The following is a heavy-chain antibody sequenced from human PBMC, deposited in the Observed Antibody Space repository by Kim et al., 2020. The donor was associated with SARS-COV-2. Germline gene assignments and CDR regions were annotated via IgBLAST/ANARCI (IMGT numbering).Heavy chain of an antibody. Sequence: GGSLRLSCTASGFTFSSYWMHWVRQVPGKGLVWVSRISSDGTSTSYADSVKGRFTMSRDNAKRTLYLQMNSLRVEDTAVFYCASCAATGKRNALNIWGQGTMVTVSS. D-gene: IGHD3-9*01. CDR1: GFTFSSYW. CDR2: ISSDGTST. CDR3: ASCAATGKRNALNI. V-gene: IGHV3-74*01. J-gene: IGHJ3*02.